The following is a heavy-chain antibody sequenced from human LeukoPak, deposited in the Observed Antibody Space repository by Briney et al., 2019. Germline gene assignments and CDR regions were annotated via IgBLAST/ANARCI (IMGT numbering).Heavy chain of an antibody. CDR1: GGTFSSYA. Sequence: SVKVSCKASGGTFSSYAISWVRQAPGQGLEWMGRIIPIFGIANYAQKFQGRVTITADKSTSTAYMELSSLRSEDTAVYYCAREVVTTNRNWFDPWGQGTLVTVSS. CDR3: AREVVTTNRNWFDP. D-gene: IGHD4-11*01. V-gene: IGHV1-69*04. J-gene: IGHJ5*02. CDR2: IIPIFGIA.